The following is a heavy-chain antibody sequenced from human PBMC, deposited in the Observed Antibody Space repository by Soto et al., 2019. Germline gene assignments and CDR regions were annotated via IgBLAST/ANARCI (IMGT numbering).Heavy chain of an antibody. CDR2: ISSSGSTI. Sequence: GGSLRLSCAASGFTFSSYEMNWVRQAPGKGLEWVSYISSSGSTIYYADSVKGRFTISRDNAKNSLYLQMNSLRAEDTAVYYCAKERRRDDNGRLAFDPWGQGTLVTVSA. CDR3: AKERRRDDNGRLAFDP. CDR1: GFTFSSYE. D-gene: IGHD6-19*01. V-gene: IGHV3-48*03. J-gene: IGHJ5*02.